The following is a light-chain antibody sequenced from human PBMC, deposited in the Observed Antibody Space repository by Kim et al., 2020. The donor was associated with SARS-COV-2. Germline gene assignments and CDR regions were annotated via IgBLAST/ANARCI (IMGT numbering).Light chain of an antibody. V-gene: IGLV3-1*01. J-gene: IGLJ3*02. CDR3: QAWDSSTKWV. CDR1: KLGDKY. Sequence: SPGQTASITCSGDKLGDKYACWYQQKPGQSPVLVIYQDSKRPSGIPERFSGSNSGNTATLTISGTQAMDEADYYCQAWDSSTKWVFGGGTQLTVL. CDR2: QDS.